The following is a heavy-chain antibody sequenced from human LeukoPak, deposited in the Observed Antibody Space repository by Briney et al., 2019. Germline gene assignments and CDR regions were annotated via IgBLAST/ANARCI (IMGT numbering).Heavy chain of an antibody. Sequence: GGSLRLSCAASGFTFSSYAMSWVRQAPGKGLEWVSAISGSGGSTYYADSVKGRFTISRDNSKNTLYLQMNSLRAEDTAVYYCARDSFVAVAGTYGYWGQGTLVTVSS. CDR2: ISGSGGST. J-gene: IGHJ4*02. D-gene: IGHD6-19*01. V-gene: IGHV3-23*01. CDR1: GFTFSSYA. CDR3: ARDSFVAVAGTYGY.